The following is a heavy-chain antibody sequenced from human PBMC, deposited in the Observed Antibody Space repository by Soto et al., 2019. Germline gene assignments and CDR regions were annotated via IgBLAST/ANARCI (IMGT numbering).Heavy chain of an antibody. D-gene: IGHD5-12*01. CDR3: AVLSGYDFSAFDY. CDR2: ISGSGGST. CDR1: GFTFSSYA. V-gene: IGHV3-23*01. Sequence: EVQLLESGGGLVQPGGSLRLSCAASGFTFSSYAMSWVRQAPGKGLEWVSAISGSGGSTYYADSVKGRFTISRDNSKNPLYLQMNSLRAEDTAVYYGAVLSGYDFSAFDYWGQGTLVTVSS. J-gene: IGHJ4*02.